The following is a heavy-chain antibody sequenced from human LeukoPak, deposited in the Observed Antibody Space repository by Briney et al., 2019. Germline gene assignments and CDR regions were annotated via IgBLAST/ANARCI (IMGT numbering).Heavy chain of an antibody. V-gene: IGHV4-30-4*08. CDR3: ARGICSGGSCYPDY. CDR1: GGSINSGDYY. CDR2: IYYSGST. D-gene: IGHD2-15*01. Sequence: SQTLSLTCTVSGGSINSGDYYWSWIRQPPGKGLEWIGYIYYSGSTYYNPSLKSRVTISVDTSKNQFSLKLSSVTAADTAVYYCARGICSGGSCYPDYWGQGTLVTVSS. J-gene: IGHJ4*02.